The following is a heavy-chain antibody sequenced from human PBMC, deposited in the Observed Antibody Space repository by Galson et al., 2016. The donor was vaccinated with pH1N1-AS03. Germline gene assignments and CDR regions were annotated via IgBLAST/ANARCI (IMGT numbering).Heavy chain of an antibody. J-gene: IGHJ4*02. V-gene: IGHV4-34*01. CDR1: SGSLSGYY. D-gene: IGHD1-26*01. CDR3: ARGATFAWELLSL. Sequence: LTCAVQSGSLSGYYWTWIRQSPTKGLEWIGELDRSGTTIYNPSLESRLTMSVDTSKNQFSLKLSSVTAADTAIYYCARGATFAWELLSLWGQGTLVTVSS. CDR2: LDRSGTT.